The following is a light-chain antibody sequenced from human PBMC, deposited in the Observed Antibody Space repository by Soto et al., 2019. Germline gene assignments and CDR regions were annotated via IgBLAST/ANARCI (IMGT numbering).Light chain of an antibody. CDR1: QSVSSNY. CDR3: QQRSNWPSIT. Sequence: EIVLTQSPVSLSLSPGERASLSCRASQSVSSNYLAWFQQKPGQAPRLLISGASSRATGIPDRFSGSGSGTDLTPTISSLEPEDFAVYYCQQRSNWPSITFGQGTRLEIK. J-gene: IGKJ5*01. CDR2: GAS. V-gene: IGKV3D-20*02.